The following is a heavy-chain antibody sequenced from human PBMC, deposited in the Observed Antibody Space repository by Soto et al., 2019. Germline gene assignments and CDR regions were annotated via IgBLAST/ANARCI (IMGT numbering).Heavy chain of an antibody. Sequence: PSVTLSLTCAVSGGSITRANWWPWVSQPRGGGLEWIGEISHSGITNYRASLKSRVTMSVDKTKHDDSLKLTSVTAADTAVYYCARVLRGWFDPWGQGTPVTVSS. CDR3: ARVLRGWFDP. CDR2: ISHSGIT. CDR1: GGSITRANW. V-gene: IGHV4-4*02. J-gene: IGHJ5*02.